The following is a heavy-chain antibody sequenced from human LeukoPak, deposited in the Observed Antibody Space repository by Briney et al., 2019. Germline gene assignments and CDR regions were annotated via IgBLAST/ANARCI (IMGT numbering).Heavy chain of an antibody. Sequence: SETLSLTCAAYGGSFSGYYWSWIRQPPGKGLEWIGEINHSGSTNYNPSLKSRVTISVDTSKNQFSLKLSSVTAADTAVYYCARGLVVTAILYAMLGLDIWGQGTMVTVSS. CDR2: INHSGST. J-gene: IGHJ3*02. D-gene: IGHD2-21*02. CDR3: ARGLVVTAILYAMLGLDI. CDR1: GGSFSGYY. V-gene: IGHV4-34*01.